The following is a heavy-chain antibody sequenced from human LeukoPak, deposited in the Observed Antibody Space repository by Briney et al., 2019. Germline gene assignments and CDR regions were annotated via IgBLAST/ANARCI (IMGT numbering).Heavy chain of an antibody. CDR1: GGSISSGDYY. CDR3: ARRDGYNFYFDY. V-gene: IGHV4-39*01. D-gene: IGHD5-24*01. J-gene: IGHJ4*02. CDR2: VYYSGST. Sequence: PSETLSLTCTVSGGSISSGDYYWAWIRQPPGKGLEWIGSVYYSGSTHYIPSLKSRVIISVDTSKNQFSLKLKSVTAADTAVYYCARRDGYNFYFDYWGQGTLVTVSS.